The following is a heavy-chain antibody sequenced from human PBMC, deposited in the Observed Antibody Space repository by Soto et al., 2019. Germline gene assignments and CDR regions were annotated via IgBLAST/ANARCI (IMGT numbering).Heavy chain of an antibody. J-gene: IGHJ5*02. V-gene: IGHV3-11*06. CDR3: VRGGCGGLFDP. Sequence: QVQLVESGGGLVPPGWSLRLSCAGSGFTFGDSYMSWIRQAPGKGLEWLSYISPGSRYPAYADSVKGRFTISRDNAKRSLYLQMMSLTAEDTAIYYCVRGGCGGLFDPWGQGTMVTVSS. CDR2: ISPGSRYP. CDR1: GFTFGDSY. D-gene: IGHD2-21*01.